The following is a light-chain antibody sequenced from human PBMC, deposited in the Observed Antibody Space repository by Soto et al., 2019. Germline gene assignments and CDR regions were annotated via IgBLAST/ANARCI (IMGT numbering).Light chain of an antibody. V-gene: IGLV2-14*01. Sequence: QSVLAQPASVSGSPGQSITISCTGTSSDVGGYNYVSWYQQHPGKAPKLMIYDVSNRPSGLSNRFSGSKSGNTASLTISGLQAEDGADYYCSSYTSSSTYVFGTGTKVTVL. J-gene: IGLJ1*01. CDR2: DVS. CDR1: SSDVGGYNY. CDR3: SSYTSSSTYV.